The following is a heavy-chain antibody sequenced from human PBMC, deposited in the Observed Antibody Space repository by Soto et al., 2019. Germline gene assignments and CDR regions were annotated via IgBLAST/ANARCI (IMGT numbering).Heavy chain of an antibody. J-gene: IGHJ4*02. CDR2: ISYHGSQN. CDR1: GFTFGTCA. Sequence: GGSLRLSCAASGFTFGTCAMHWVRQAPGKGLEWVAVISYHGSQNYHADSLKGRFTISRDNSKNTLYLQMNSLRDEDTAVYYCAAHTGGSITGGSIAAAAIDYWGQGTLVTVSS. D-gene: IGHD6-25*01. CDR3: AAHTGGSITGGSIAAAAIDY. V-gene: IGHV3-30*04.